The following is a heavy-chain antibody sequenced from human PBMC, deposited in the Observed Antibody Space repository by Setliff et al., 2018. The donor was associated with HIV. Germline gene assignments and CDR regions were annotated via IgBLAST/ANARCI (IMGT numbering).Heavy chain of an antibody. CDR2: MCYTSDSDT. CDR3: AVGRFRYYFDY. Sequence: GGSLRLSCAASGFTFSDYYMSWIRQTPGEGLDCISYMCYTSDSDTNYADSVKGRFTISRDNAKNSLSLQMNSLRAEDTAIYYCAVGRFRYYFDYWGQGALVTVSS. D-gene: IGHD2-15*01. J-gene: IGHJ4*02. V-gene: IGHV3-11*06. CDR1: GFTFSDYY.